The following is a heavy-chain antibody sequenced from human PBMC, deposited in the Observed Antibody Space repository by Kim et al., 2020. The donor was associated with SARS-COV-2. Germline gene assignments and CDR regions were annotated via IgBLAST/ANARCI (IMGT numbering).Heavy chain of an antibody. CDR3: ARVYSGQFDY. V-gene: IGHV7-4-1*02. D-gene: IGHD5-12*01. CDR2: NP. J-gene: IGHJ4*02. Sequence: NPTYAQGFTGRFVFSLDTSVSTAYLQISSLKAEDTAVYYCARVYSGQFDYCGQGTLVTVSS.